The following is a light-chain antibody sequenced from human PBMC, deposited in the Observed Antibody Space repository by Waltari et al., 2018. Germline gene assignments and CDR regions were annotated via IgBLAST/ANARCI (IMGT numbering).Light chain of an antibody. CDR3: CSYAGNYIWV. J-gene: IGLJ3*02. CDR1: ISDIGRYDI. Sequence: QSALTQPASVSGSPGQSVTISCPGAISDIGRYDIVSWYQQHPGNAPKLIICDVSKRPSGVSDRFSGSKSGDTASLTISGLQFEDEADYYCCSYAGNYIWVFGGGTRLTVL. CDR2: DVS. V-gene: IGLV2-23*02.